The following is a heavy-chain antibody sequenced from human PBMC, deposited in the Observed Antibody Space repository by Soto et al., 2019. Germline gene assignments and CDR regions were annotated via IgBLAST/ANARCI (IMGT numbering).Heavy chain of an antibody. CDR3: ATLGYYDILTGYWVTPGKYYFDY. J-gene: IGHJ4*02. V-gene: IGHV1-24*01. D-gene: IGHD3-9*01. CDR1: GYTLTEVS. Sequence: ASVKVSCKVSGYTLTEVSMHWVRQAPGKGLEWMGGFDPEDGETIYAQKFQGRVTMTEDTSTDTAYMELSSLRSEDTAVYYCATLGYYDILTGYWVTPGKYYFDYWGQGXLVTVHS. CDR2: FDPEDGET.